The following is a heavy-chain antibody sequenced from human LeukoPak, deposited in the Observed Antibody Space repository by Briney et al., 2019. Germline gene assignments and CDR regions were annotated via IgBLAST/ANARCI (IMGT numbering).Heavy chain of an antibody. V-gene: IGHV3-23*01. Sequence: GGSLRLSCAASGFTFSTYAMSWVRQAPGKGLEWVSIISPSGSSTYYADSVKGRFTISRDNSKNTLYLQMNSLRAEDTAVYFCAKRSVLSNTWYYFDYWGQGTLVTVSS. CDR1: GFTFSTYA. CDR2: ISPSGSST. J-gene: IGHJ4*02. D-gene: IGHD6-13*01. CDR3: AKRSVLSNTWYYFDY.